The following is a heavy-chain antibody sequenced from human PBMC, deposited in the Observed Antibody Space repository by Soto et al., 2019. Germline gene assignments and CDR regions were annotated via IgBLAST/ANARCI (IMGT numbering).Heavy chain of an antibody. D-gene: IGHD2-2*02. CDR3: ARGECSSTSCYMGFNWFDP. J-gene: IGHJ5*02. Sequence: LSLTCAVYGGSFSGYYWSWIRQPPGKGLEWIGEINHSGSTNYNPSLKSRVTISVDTSKNQFSLKLSSVTAADTAVYYCARGECSSTSCYMGFNWFDPWGQGTLVTVSS. V-gene: IGHV4-34*01. CDR1: GGSFSGYY. CDR2: INHSGST.